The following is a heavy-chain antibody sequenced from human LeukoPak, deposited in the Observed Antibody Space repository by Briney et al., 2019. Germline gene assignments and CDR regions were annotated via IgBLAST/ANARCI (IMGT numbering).Heavy chain of an antibody. J-gene: IGHJ4*02. D-gene: IGHD3-3*01. CDR1: GGPFSGYY. CDR3: ARGVPVLRFLEWFN. V-gene: IGHV4-34*01. CDR2: INHSGST. Sequence: SETLSLTCAVYGGPFSGYYWSWIRQPPGKGLEWIGEINHSGSTNYNPSLKSRVTISVDTSKNQFSLKLSSVTAADTAVYYCARGVPVLRFLEWFNWGQGTLVTVSS.